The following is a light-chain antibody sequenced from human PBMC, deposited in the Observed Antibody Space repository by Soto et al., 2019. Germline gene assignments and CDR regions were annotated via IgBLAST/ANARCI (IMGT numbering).Light chain of an antibody. V-gene: IGKV1-5*01. CDR1: QSISSW. CDR2: DAS. CDR3: QQYNSYST. Sequence: DIQMTHSPSTLSPSVGDRVTITCRASQSISSWLAWYQQKPGKDPKLLIYDASSLESGVPSRFSGSGSGTEFTLTISSLQPDDFATYYCQQYNSYSTFGQGTKVDIK. J-gene: IGKJ1*01.